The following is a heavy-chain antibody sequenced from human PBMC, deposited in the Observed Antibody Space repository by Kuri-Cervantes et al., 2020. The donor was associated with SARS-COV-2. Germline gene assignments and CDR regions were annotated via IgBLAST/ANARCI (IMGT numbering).Heavy chain of an antibody. CDR2: LYNSGNT. D-gene: IGHD3-3*01. CDR3: ARVGGATYGVVVYYDYYMDV. Sequence: SETLSLTCTVSGASINRYYWSWLRQPPGKPLEWIGYLYNSGNTNYNPSFKSRVTISKDASNNRFSLRLSSVTAADTAVYYCARVGGATYGVVVYYDYYMDVWGKGTTVTVSS. CDR1: GASINRYY. J-gene: IGHJ6*03. V-gene: IGHV4-59*01.